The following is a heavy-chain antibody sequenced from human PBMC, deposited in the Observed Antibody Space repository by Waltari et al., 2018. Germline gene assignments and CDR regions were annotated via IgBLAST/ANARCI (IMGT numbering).Heavy chain of an antibody. J-gene: IGHJ5*02. CDR1: GGTFSSYA. D-gene: IGHD2-2*01. CDR3: ARLVVPAARNWFDP. Sequence: QVQLVQSGAEVKKPGSSVKVSCKASGGTFSSYAISWVRQAPGQGLEWMGGIIPILGTANYAKKFQGRGTITADESTSTAYMELSSLRSEDTAVYYCARLVVPAARNWFDPWGQGTLVTVSS. CDR2: IIPILGTA. V-gene: IGHV1-69*01.